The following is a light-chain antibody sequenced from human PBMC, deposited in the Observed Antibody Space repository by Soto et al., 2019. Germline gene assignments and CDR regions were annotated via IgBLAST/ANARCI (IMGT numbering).Light chain of an antibody. J-gene: IGLJ7*01. CDR2: EVT. Sequence: QSALTQPPSASGSPRQSVTISCTGTSSDVGGYNYVSWYQQHPGKAPKLMIYEVTKRPSGVPDRFSGSKSGNTASLTVSGLQAEDEAEYYCSSFAGSNNYVFGTGTQLTVL. CDR1: SSDVGGYNY. V-gene: IGLV2-8*01. CDR3: SSFAGSNNYV.